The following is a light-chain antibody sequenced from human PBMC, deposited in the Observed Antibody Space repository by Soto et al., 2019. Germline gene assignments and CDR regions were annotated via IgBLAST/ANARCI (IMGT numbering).Light chain of an antibody. Sequence: QSALTQPASVSGSPGQSITISCTGTSSDVGSYNLVSWYQQHPGKAPKLMIYEVSNRPSGVSNRFSGSKSGNTASLTISGLQAEDEADYYCCSYACSSTFYVFGTGTKVTVL. CDR2: EVS. V-gene: IGLV2-23*02. J-gene: IGLJ1*01. CDR3: CSYACSSTFYV. CDR1: SSDVGSYNL.